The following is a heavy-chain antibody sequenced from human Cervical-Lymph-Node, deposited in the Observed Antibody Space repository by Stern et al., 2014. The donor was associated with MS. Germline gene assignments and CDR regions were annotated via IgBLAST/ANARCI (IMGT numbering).Heavy chain of an antibody. J-gene: IGHJ4*02. CDR3: ARQRYFDY. CDR2: IFPGGSDI. CDR1: GYTFTSYW. Sequence: EVQLVQSGPEVKRPGESLKISCQASGYTFTSYWIGWVRQMPGKGLEWIAIIFPGGSDIRYSPSFQGPVTISADKSSSPAYLQWNNLKASAPAIYYCARQRYFDYWGQGTLVTVSS. V-gene: IGHV5-51*01.